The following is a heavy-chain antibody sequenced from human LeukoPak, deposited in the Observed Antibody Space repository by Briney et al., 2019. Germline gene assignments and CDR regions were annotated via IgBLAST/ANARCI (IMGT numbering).Heavy chain of an antibody. CDR3: ARSGIAVAGTLSHTFDY. Sequence: SVKVSCKASGGTFSSYAISWVRQAPGQGLEWMGGIIPIFGTANYAQKFQGRVTITADESTSTAYMELSSLRSGDTAVYYCARSGIAVAGTLSHTFDYWGQGTLVTVSS. D-gene: IGHD6-19*01. J-gene: IGHJ4*02. V-gene: IGHV1-69*13. CDR2: IIPIFGTA. CDR1: GGTFSSYA.